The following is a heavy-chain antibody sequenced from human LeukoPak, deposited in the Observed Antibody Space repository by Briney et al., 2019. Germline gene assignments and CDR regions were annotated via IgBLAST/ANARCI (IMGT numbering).Heavy chain of an antibody. CDR3: ARDQASSSSSPY. J-gene: IGHJ4*02. V-gene: IGHV3-23*01. CDR2: ISGSGGNT. Sequence: GGSLRLSCAASGFTFSSYAMSWVRQAPGKGLEWVSSISGSGGNTFYADAVKGRFTISRDNSKNTVNLQMDSLRAEDTAVYYCARDQASSSSSPYWGQGTLVTVSS. D-gene: IGHD2-2*01. CDR1: GFTFSSYA.